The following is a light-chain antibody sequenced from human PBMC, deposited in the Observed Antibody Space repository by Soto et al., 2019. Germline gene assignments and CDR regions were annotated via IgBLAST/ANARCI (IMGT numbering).Light chain of an antibody. Sequence: EIALTQSPGTLSLSPGERATLSCRASQSVISTYLAWYQQKPGQAPRLLIYGASSRATGIPDRFSGSGSGTDFTLTISRLEPADFAVYYCQQYRDSLGTFGQGTKVEIK. CDR2: GAS. J-gene: IGKJ1*01. CDR1: QSVISTY. CDR3: QQYRDSLGT. V-gene: IGKV3-20*01.